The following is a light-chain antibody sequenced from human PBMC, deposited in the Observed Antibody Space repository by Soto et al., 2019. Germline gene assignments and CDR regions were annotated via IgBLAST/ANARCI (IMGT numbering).Light chain of an antibody. CDR1: QSISSY. J-gene: IGKJ2*01. V-gene: IGKV1-39*01. CDR3: QQSYRTPYT. CDR2: DAS. Sequence: DIQMTLSQSSLSASVGDRVTITCRASQSISSYLNWYQQKPGEAPKLLSYDASSLQSGFPSMFSGSGSGTDYCLTISNRQTEDLANYSFQQSYRTPYTYSHGTKLELK.